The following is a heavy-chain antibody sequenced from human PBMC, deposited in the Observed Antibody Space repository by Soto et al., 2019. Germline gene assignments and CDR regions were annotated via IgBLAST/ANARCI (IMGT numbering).Heavy chain of an antibody. J-gene: IGHJ6*02. V-gene: IGHV4-61*01. CDR1: GGSVSYSTYY. CDR3: AREPNCSGGSCYYYYDMDV. CDR2: IYYSGST. Sequence: QVQLQESGPGLLKPSETLSLTCTVSGGSVSYSTYYWSWIRQPPGRGLEWIGYIYYSGSTNYNPSLQSRVTISLDTSKNQFSLKLSSVTAADTAVYYCAREPNCSGGSCYYYYDMDVWGQGTTVTVSS. D-gene: IGHD2-15*01.